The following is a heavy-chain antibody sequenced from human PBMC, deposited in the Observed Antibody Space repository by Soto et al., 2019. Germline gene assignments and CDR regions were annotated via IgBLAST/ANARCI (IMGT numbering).Heavy chain of an antibody. D-gene: IGHD6-6*01. CDR3: ARDLEYSSSSEGGGTASDY. V-gene: IGHV1-69*08. CDR1: GGTFSSYT. CDR2: IIPILGIA. J-gene: IGHJ4*02. Sequence: QVQLVQSGAEVKKPGSSVKVSCKASGGTFSSYTISWVRQAPGQGLEWMGRIIPILGIANYAQKFQGRVTITADKPTSTANMELSSMRSEDTAVYYCARDLEYSSSSEGGGTASDYWGQGTLVTVSS.